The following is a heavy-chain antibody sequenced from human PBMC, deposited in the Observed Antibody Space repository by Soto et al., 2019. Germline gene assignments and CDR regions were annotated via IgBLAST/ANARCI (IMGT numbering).Heavy chain of an antibody. CDR3: ARDSGCSYGHHFGY. Sequence: QVHLVESGGGVVQPGRSLRLSCAASGFTFSTYAMHWVRQAPGEGLEWVALISYDGSNKYYADSVKGRFTISRDNSQNTLYLQMNGLRADDTAVYYCARDSGCSYGHHFGYWGQGALVAVSS. CDR2: ISYDGSNK. CDR1: GFTFSTYA. J-gene: IGHJ4*02. V-gene: IGHV3-30-3*01. D-gene: IGHD5-18*01.